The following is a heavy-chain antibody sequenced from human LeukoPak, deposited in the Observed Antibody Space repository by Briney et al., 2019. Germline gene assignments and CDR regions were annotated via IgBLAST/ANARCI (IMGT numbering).Heavy chain of an antibody. CDR2: ISSSSSYI. CDR3: ARDKYGGNSIRNAFDI. CDR1: GCTFSSYS. Sequence: GGSLRLSCAVSGCTFSSYSMNWVRQAPGKGLEWVSSISSSSSYIYYADSVKGRFTISRDNAKNSLYLQMNSLRAEDTAVYYCARDKYGGNSIRNAFDIWGQGIMVTVSS. V-gene: IGHV3-21*01. J-gene: IGHJ3*02. D-gene: IGHD4-23*01.